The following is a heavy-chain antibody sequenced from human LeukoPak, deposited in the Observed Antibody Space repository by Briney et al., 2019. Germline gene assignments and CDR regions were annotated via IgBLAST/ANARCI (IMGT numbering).Heavy chain of an antibody. CDR1: GYTFTGYY. J-gene: IGHJ6*02. Sequence: ASVKVSCRASGYTFTGYYMHWVRQAPGQGLEWMGWINPNSGGTNYAQKFQGRVTMTRDTSISTAYMELSRLRSDDTAVYYCARVITIFGVVKVYYYGMDVWGQGTTVTVSS. D-gene: IGHD3-3*01. CDR3: ARVITIFGVVKVYYYGMDV. V-gene: IGHV1-2*02. CDR2: INPNSGGT.